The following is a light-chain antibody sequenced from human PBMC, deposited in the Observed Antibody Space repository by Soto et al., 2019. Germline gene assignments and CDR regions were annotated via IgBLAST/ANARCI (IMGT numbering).Light chain of an antibody. CDR1: QTLGNK. CDR3: QQHNAWPLT. Sequence: EIVMTQSPATLSVSPGETATLSCRASQTLGNKLAWYQQKPGQAPRLLIYGASTRATGIPARFSVSGSGTEFTLTINSLQSEDFAIYYCQQHNAWPLTFGHGTKVDLK. J-gene: IGKJ3*01. CDR2: GAS. V-gene: IGKV3D-15*01.